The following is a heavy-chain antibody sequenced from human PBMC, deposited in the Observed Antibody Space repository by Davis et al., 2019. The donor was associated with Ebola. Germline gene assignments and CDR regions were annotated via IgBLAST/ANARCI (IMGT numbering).Heavy chain of an antibody. CDR1: GGTLSSHS. CDR2: FIPILGTA. CDR3: ARDPYDYDGSSGFDS. D-gene: IGHD4-23*01. J-gene: IGHJ4*02. V-gene: IGHV1-69*13. Sequence: SVKVSCKASGGTLSSHSISWVRQAPGQGLEWVGGFIPILGTANYAQKFRGRVTITADESTSTAYMELSSLRSEDTAVYYCARDPYDYDGSSGFDSWGQGTLVTVSS.